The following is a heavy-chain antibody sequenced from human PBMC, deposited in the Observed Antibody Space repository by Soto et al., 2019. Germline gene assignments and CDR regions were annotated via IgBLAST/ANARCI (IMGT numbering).Heavy chain of an antibody. D-gene: IGHD2-21*01. CDR1: GGSISDNNW. CDR3: ARHIGVPGTRGFDD. J-gene: IGHJ4*02. Sequence: QVQLQESGPGLVRPSGTLSLTCAVSGGSISDNNWWSWVRQPPGEGLEWIGDISRSGTANYNPSLNSRVTISMDKSKNQISLHLYSVTAADSAVYYCARHIGVPGTRGFDDWGQGTLVTVSS. CDR2: ISRSGTA. V-gene: IGHV4-4*02.